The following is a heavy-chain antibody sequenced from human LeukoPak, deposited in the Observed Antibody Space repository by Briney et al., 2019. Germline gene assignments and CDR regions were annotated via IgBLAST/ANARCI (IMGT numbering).Heavy chain of an antibody. CDR3: ARGDDSSGYYPMAFDY. D-gene: IGHD3-22*01. CDR1: GGSISSGGYS. CDR2: IYHSGST. Sequence: PSQTLSLTCAVSGGSISSGGYSWSWLRQPPGKGLEWIGYIYHSGSTYYNPSLKSRVTISVDRSKNQFSLKLSSVTAADTAVYYCARGDDSSGYYPMAFDYWGQGTLVTVSS. V-gene: IGHV4-30-2*01. J-gene: IGHJ4*02.